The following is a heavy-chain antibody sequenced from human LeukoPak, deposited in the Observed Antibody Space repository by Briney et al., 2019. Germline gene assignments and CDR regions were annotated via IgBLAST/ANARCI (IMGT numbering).Heavy chain of an antibody. CDR3: ARSSGIAVAGPRDYYYYYMDV. Sequence: ASLKVFCKASPGTFSSYAISWVRQAPGQGLEWMGRIIPIFGTANYAQKFQGRVTITTDESTSTAYMELSSLRSEDTAVYYCARSSGIAVAGPRDYYYYYMDVWGKGTTVTVSS. CDR1: PGTFSSYA. D-gene: IGHD6-19*01. J-gene: IGHJ6*03. CDR2: IIPIFGTA. V-gene: IGHV1-69*05.